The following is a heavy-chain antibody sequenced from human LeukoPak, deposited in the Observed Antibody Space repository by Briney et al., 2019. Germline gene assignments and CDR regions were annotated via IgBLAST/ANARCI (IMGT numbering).Heavy chain of an antibody. D-gene: IGHD3-10*01. CDR2: FDPEDGET. J-gene: IGHJ6*03. CDR1: GYTLTELS. Sequence: ASVKVSCKVSGYTLTELSMHWVRQAPGEGLEGMGGFDPEDGETIYAQKFQGRVTMTEDTSTDTAYMELSSLRSEDTAVYYCATTIPMTGVRGVIIISTTPYYYMDVWGKGTTVTVSS. V-gene: IGHV1-24*01. CDR3: ATTIPMTGVRGVIIISTTPYYYMDV.